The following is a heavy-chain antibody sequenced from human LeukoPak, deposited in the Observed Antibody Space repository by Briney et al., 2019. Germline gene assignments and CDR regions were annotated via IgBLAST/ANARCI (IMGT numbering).Heavy chain of an antibody. CDR3: ARDRNDYVWGSYHLY. D-gene: IGHD3-16*02. CDR2: IYTSGST. V-gene: IGHV4-4*07. J-gene: IGHJ4*01. CDR1: GGSISRYY. Sequence: PSETLSLTCTVPGGSISRYYWSWIRQPAGKGLEWIGRIYTSGSTNYNPSLTSRVTMSVDTSKNKFSLKLSSVTCADTAVYYCARDRNDYVWGSYHLYWGQGTLVTVSS.